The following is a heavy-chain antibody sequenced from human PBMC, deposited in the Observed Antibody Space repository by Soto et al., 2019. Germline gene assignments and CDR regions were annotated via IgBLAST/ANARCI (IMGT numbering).Heavy chain of an antibody. CDR2: IYYSGST. V-gene: IGHV4-59*01. J-gene: IGHJ3*02. CDR3: ARKGWAFDI. CDR1: GDSISSYY. Sequence: QVQLQESGPGLVKPSETLSLTCTVYGDSISSYYRSWIRQPPGKGLEWIGYIYYSGSTNYNPSLKSRFTISVDTSKNHLSLMLCSVTAWDTAVYYCARKGWAFDIWGQGTMVTVSS.